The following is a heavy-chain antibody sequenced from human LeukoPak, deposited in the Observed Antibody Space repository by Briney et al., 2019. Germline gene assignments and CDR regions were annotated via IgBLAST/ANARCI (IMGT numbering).Heavy chain of an antibody. D-gene: IGHD2-21*02. CDR3: ARHVVVTAPFDY. Sequence: SETLSLTCTVSGGSISGYYWSWLRQPPGRGLEWIAFMYYGGSTNYNPSLKSRVTISVDTSKNQFSLKLSSVTAADTAVYYCARHVVVTAPFDYWGQGTLVTVSS. V-gene: IGHV4-59*08. J-gene: IGHJ4*02. CDR2: MYYGGST. CDR1: GGSISGYY.